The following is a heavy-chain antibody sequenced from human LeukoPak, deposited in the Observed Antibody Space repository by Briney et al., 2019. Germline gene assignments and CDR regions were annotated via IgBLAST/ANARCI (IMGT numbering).Heavy chain of an antibody. Sequence: SETLSLTCTVSGYSISSGYYWGWIRQPPGKELEWVGSIYHSGSTYYNPSLRSRVTISVDTSKNQFSLKLSSVTAADTALYYCARDRNWGTGGFDYWGQGTLVTVSS. V-gene: IGHV4-38-2*02. CDR1: GYSISSGYY. CDR2: IYHSGST. J-gene: IGHJ4*02. D-gene: IGHD7-27*01. CDR3: ARDRNWGTGGFDY.